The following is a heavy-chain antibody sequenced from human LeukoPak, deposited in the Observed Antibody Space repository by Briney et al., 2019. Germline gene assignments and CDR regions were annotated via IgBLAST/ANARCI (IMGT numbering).Heavy chain of an antibody. J-gene: IGHJ4*02. D-gene: IGHD3-16*01. CDR2: IKPDGSDK. Sequence: GGSLRLSCAASGFIFNSFYMNWVRQAPGKGLEWVASIKPDGSDKFYVDSVKGRFTISRDNDKNSLYLQMNSLRAEDTAIYFGGRFFDYINGSPNYDAFDYGAREPW. CDR1: GFIFNSFY. CDR3: GRFFDYINGSPNYDAFD. V-gene: IGHV3-7*01.